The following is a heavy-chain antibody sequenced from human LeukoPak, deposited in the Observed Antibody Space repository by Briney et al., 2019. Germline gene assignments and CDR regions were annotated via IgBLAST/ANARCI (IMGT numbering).Heavy chain of an antibody. V-gene: IGHV1-69*04. CDR2: IIPILGIA. D-gene: IGHD1-26*01. CDR3: ATVDPRIVEAKSYYYMDV. CDR1: GGTFSSYA. Sequence: GASVKVSCKASGGTFSSYAISWVRQAPGQGLEWMGRIIPILGIANYAQKFQGRVTMTEDTSTDTAYMELSSLRSEDTAVYYCATVDPRIVEAKSYYYMDVWGKGTTVTVSS. J-gene: IGHJ6*03.